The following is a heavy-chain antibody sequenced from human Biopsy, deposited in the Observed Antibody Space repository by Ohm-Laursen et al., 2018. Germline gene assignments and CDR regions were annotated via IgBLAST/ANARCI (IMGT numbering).Heavy chain of an antibody. CDR2: INKDGSVT. J-gene: IGHJ3*01. CDR3: ARDSGGGDSINGWYDALDL. V-gene: IGHV3-7*01. D-gene: IGHD2-8*01. CDR1: GFTFSSSW. Sequence: SLRLSCAASGFTFSSSWMHWVRQSPGKGLEWVANINKDGSVTNYLDSVKGRFAVSRDNAKNSAYLQMNSLRTEDTAIYYCARDSGGGDSINGWYDALDLWGRGTTVTVSS.